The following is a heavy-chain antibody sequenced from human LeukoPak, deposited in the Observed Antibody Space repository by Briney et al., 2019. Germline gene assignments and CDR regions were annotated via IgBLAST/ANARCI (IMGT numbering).Heavy chain of an antibody. D-gene: IGHD3-9*01. V-gene: IGHV3-30*02. CDR1: GFTFSSYG. CDR2: IRYDGSNK. Sequence: GGSLRLSCAASGFTFSSYGMHWVRQAPGKGLEWVAFIRYDGSNKYYADSAKGRFTISRDNSKNTLYLQMNSLRAEDTAVYYCAKGPEYDTLTGYYVDYWGQGTLVTVSS. J-gene: IGHJ4*02. CDR3: AKGPEYDTLTGYYVDY.